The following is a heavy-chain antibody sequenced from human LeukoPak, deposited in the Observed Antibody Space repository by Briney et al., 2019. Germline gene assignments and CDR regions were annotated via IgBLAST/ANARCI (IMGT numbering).Heavy chain of an antibody. D-gene: IGHD2-21*02. V-gene: IGHV4-4*02. Sequence: PSGTLSLTCAVSGDSISSSNWWSWVRQPPGKGLEWIGEIYHSGSTNYNPSLKSRVTISVDKSKNQFSLKLSSVTAADTAVYYCARGGTPNVVVVTAILDYWGQGTLVTVSS. CDR3: ARGGTPNVVVVTAILDY. CDR1: GDSISSSNW. CDR2: IYHSGST. J-gene: IGHJ4*02.